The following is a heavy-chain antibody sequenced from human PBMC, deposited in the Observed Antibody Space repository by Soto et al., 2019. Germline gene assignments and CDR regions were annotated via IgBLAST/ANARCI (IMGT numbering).Heavy chain of an antibody. Sequence: VSGGGVVQPGRSLRLSCAASGFTFSSYGMHWVRQAPGKGLEWVAVISYDGSNKYYADSVKGRFTISRDNSKNTLYLQMNSLRAEDTAVYYCAKGRSDYDFWSGYPYGMDVWGQGTTVTVSS. D-gene: IGHD3-3*01. V-gene: IGHV3-30*18. CDR1: GFTFSSYG. J-gene: IGHJ6*02. CDR3: AKGRSDYDFWSGYPYGMDV. CDR2: ISYDGSNK.